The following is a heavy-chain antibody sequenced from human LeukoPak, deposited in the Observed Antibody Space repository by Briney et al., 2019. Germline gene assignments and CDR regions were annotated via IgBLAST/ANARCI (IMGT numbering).Heavy chain of an antibody. CDR1: GYTFTSYG. J-gene: IGHJ3*02. CDR2: VDPEDGET. V-gene: IGHV1-69-2*01. D-gene: IGHD1-26*01. Sequence: ASVKVSCKASGYTFTSYGISWVRQAPGKGLEWMGLVDPEDGETIYAEKFQGRVTITADTSTDTAYMELSSLRSEDTAVYYCATSGSYYGGAFDIWGQGTMVTVSS. CDR3: ATSGSYYGGAFDI.